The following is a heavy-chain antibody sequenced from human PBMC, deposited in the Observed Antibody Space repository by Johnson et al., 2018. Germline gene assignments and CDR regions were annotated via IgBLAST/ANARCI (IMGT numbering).Heavy chain of an antibody. V-gene: IGHV4-59*11. D-gene: IGHD3-16*02. Sequence: QVQLQESGPGLVKPSETLSLTCTVSGVSISGHYWTWIRQPPGKGLEWIGYIYYSGSSNYNPSLRSRLTISVDTSKNQFSLKLSSVTAADTAGYYCARDDRYGMDVWGQGTTVTVSS. CDR1: GVSISGHY. CDR2: IYYSGSS. J-gene: IGHJ6*02. CDR3: ARDDRYGMDV.